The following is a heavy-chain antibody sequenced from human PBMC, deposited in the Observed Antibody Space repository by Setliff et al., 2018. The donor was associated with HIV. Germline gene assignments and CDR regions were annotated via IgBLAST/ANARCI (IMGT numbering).Heavy chain of an antibody. Sequence: PSETLSLTCTVSGGSISIHYWSWIRQPPGKGLEWIGHIFTSGSTSYNPSLKSRLTISVDTSKNQFSLKLSSVTAADTAVYYCARLPRIPVAGNASPWGQGTLVTVSS. CDR1: GGSISIHY. V-gene: IGHV4-4*08. CDR2: IFTSGST. CDR3: ARLPRIPVAGNASP. J-gene: IGHJ5*02. D-gene: IGHD6-19*01.